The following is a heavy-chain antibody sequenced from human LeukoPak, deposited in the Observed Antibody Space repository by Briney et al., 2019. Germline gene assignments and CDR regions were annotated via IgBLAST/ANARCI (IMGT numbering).Heavy chain of an antibody. Sequence: PSETLSLTCTVSGYSISSGYYWGWIRQPPGKGLEWTGSIYHSGSTYYNPSLKSRVTISVDTSKNQFSLKLSSVTAADTAVYYCARYGIVGATDYWGQGTLVTVSS. CDR2: IYHSGST. J-gene: IGHJ4*02. D-gene: IGHD1-26*01. V-gene: IGHV4-38-2*02. CDR3: ARYGIVGATDY. CDR1: GYSISSGYY.